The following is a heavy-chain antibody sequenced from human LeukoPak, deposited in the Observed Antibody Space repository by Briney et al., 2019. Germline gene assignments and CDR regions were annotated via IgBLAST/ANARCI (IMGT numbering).Heavy chain of an antibody. V-gene: IGHV3-74*01. Sequence: GGSLRLSCAASGVTFSSHSMHWVRQAPGKGLVWVSGISNDGTSTTYADSVKGRFTISRDNAKNTLYLQMHSLRAEDTAVYYCARDSSSYYFDYWGQGTLITVSS. D-gene: IGHD6-6*01. J-gene: IGHJ4*02. CDR1: GVTFSSHS. CDR3: ARDSSSYYFDY. CDR2: ISNDGTST.